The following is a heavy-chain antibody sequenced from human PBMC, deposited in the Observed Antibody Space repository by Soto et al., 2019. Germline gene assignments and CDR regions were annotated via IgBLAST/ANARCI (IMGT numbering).Heavy chain of an antibody. CDR1: VGSISSYY. J-gene: IGHJ5*02. CDR3: ARDTAMYYYDSSGGFEP. Sequence: SETLSLRCTVSVGSISSYYWSWIRQPPWKGLEWIGYIYYSGSTNYNPSLKSRVTISVDTSKNQFSLKLSSVTAADTAVYYCARDTAMYYYDSSGGFEPWGQGIRVNVSS. D-gene: IGHD3-22*01. CDR2: IYYSGST. V-gene: IGHV4-59*01.